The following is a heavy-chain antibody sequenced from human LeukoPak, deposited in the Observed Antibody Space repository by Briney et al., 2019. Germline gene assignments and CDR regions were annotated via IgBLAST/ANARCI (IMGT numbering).Heavy chain of an antibody. Sequence: PGGSLRLSCAASGFTFSSYGMHWVRQAPGKGLEWVAVIWYDGSNKYYADSVKGRFTISRDNSKNTLYLQMNSLRAEDTAVYYCARDGSSGWYWVDYWGQGTLVTGSS. J-gene: IGHJ4*02. CDR2: IWYDGSNK. CDR3: ARDGSSGWYWVDY. D-gene: IGHD6-19*01. V-gene: IGHV3-33*01. CDR1: GFTFSSYG.